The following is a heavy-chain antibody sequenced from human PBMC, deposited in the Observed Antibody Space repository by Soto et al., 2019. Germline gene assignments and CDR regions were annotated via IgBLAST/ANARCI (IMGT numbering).Heavy chain of an antibody. CDR3: ARGLLWFGELLFVRRYYYGMDV. CDR2: IYNSGST. Sequence: ASETLSLTCTVSGGSISTYYWSWLRQSPGKGLEWIGYIYNSGSTNYNPSLKSRVTISVDTSKNQFSLKLSSVTAADTAVYYCARGLLWFGELLFVRRYYYGMDVWGQGTTVTVSS. D-gene: IGHD3-10*01. J-gene: IGHJ6*02. V-gene: IGHV4-59*12. CDR1: GGSISTYY.